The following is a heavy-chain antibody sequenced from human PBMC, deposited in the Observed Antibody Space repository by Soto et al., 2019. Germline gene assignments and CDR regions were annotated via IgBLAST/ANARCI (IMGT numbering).Heavy chain of an antibody. CDR2: ISYDGSNK. CDR1: GFTFSSYG. Sequence: QVQLVESGGGVVQPGRSLRLSCAASGFTFSSYGMHWVRQAPGKGLEWVAVISYDGSNKYYADSVKGRFTISRDNSKNKLYLLMNSMRVEDRSVYYCAKHSSLRWFDPWGQGTLVTVSS. CDR3: AKHSSLRWFDP. J-gene: IGHJ5*02. V-gene: IGHV3-30*18. D-gene: IGHD6-6*01.